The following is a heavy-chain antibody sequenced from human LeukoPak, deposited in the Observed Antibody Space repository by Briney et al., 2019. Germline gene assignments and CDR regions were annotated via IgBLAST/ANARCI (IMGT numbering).Heavy chain of an antibody. Sequence: GGSLRLSCAASGFTFSSYAMHWVRQAPGKGLEWVAFIRYDGSNKYYADSVKGRFTISRDNSKNTLYLQMNSLRAEDTAVYYCAKKAYGSGSYSNHDAFDIWGQGTMVTVSS. D-gene: IGHD3-10*01. CDR2: IRYDGSNK. J-gene: IGHJ3*02. CDR1: GFTFSSYA. CDR3: AKKAYGSGSYSNHDAFDI. V-gene: IGHV3-30*02.